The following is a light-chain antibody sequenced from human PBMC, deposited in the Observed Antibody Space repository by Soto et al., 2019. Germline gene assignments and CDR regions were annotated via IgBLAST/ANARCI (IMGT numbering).Light chain of an antibody. V-gene: IGKV1-5*01. Sequence: DIQMTQSPSTLSASVGDRVTITCRASQSINTWLAWYQQKPGTAPKLLIYDASSLESGVPSRFSGSGSGTEFTLTIRGLQPEDFATYYCQQCHSYWTFGQGTKVEIK. CDR3: QQCHSYWT. CDR2: DAS. J-gene: IGKJ1*01. CDR1: QSINTW.